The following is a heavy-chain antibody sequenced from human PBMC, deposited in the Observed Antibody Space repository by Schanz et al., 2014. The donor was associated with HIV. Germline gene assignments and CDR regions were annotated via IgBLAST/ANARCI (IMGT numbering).Heavy chain of an antibody. CDR3: ARDLGGDFWSAQGGFDP. J-gene: IGHJ5*02. Sequence: QVHLVQSGAEVKKSGASVKVSCKASGYAFSNFGFSWVRRAPGQGLEWMGWISAYTGNTTYAQKFQGRVTMTRDTSTSTVYMEMTSLRSEDTAVYYCARDLGGDFWSAQGGFDPWGQGTLVTVSS. CDR1: GYAFSNFG. CDR2: ISAYTGNT. V-gene: IGHV1-18*01. D-gene: IGHD3-3*01.